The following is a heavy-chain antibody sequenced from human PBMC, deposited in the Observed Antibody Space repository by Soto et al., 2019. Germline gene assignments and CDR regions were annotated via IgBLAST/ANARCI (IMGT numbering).Heavy chain of an antibody. CDR3: AREHSSGYYF. D-gene: IGHD3-22*01. J-gene: IGHJ4*02. V-gene: IGHV1-69*13. CDR1: GGTFSSYA. Sequence: ASVKVSCKASGGTFSSYAISWVRQAPGQGLEWMGGIIPIFGTANYAQKFQGRVTITADESTSTAYMELSSLRSEDTAVYYCAREHSSGYYFSGQGTLVTAPQ. CDR2: IIPIFGTA.